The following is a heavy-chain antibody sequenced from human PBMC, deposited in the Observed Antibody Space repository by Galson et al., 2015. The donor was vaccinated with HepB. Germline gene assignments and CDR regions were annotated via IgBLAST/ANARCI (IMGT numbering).Heavy chain of an antibody. CDR3: ARVQWLDQPAY. D-gene: IGHD6-19*01. J-gene: IGHJ4*02. V-gene: IGHV3-30*02. CDR1: GLIFSNRG. Sequence: SLRLSCAASGLIFSNRGMHWVRQAPGKGLEWVAFIRYDGSSQYYGDSVKGRFTISRDNAKNSLYLQMNSLRDEDTAVYYCARVQWLDQPAYWGQGTLVTVSS. CDR2: IRYDGSSQ.